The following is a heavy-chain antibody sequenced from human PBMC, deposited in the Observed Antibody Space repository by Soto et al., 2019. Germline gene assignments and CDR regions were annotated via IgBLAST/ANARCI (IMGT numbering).Heavy chain of an antibody. V-gene: IGHV1-18*01. CDR3: ARDGRKELWVDGLNAIDL. J-gene: IGHJ6*02. CDR1: GYSFTSYG. D-gene: IGHD1-26*01. CDR2: ISGYNGQT. Sequence: QVQLVQSGPEVKNPGASVKVSCKASGYSFTSYGFCWVRQAPGQGLVWLGWISGYNGQTNYAQRFRNRVTFTTDTTTNTAYMELRSLRTDDSAIYYCARDGRKELWVDGLNAIDLWGQGTTVTVSS.